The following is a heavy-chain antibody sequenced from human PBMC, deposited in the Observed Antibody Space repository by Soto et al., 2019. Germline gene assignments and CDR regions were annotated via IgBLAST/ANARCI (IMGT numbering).Heavy chain of an antibody. D-gene: IGHD2-15*01. V-gene: IGHV1-3*04. CDR1: GYTFTTHA. CDR3: VRESVSSRDIWFDP. Sequence: QVQLVQSETEVRKPGASVKVSCKASGYTFTTHAIHWVRQAPGQRLEWMGWVATHDGGTEYSQKFQGRVIFTRDTSATTAYMELSSLISEATAVYYCVRESVSSRDIWFDPWCQGTRVTVSS. CDR2: VATHDGGT. J-gene: IGHJ5*02.